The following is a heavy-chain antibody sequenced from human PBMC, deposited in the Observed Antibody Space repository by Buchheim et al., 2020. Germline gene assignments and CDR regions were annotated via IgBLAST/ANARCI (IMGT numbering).Heavy chain of an antibody. CDR3: ARVGFYSSSFLGY. CDR1: GGSFSGYY. D-gene: IGHD6-13*01. Sequence: QVQLQQWGAGLLKPSETLSLTCAVYGGSFSGYYWSWIRQPPGKGLEWIGDINHSGSTNYNPSLKSRATISVDTSKNQFSLKLSSVTAADTAVYYCARVGFYSSSFLGYWGQGTL. J-gene: IGHJ4*02. V-gene: IGHV4-34*01. CDR2: INHSGST.